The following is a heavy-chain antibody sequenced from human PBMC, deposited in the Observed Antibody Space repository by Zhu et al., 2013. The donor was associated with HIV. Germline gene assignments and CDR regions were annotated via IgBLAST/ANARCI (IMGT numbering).Heavy chain of an antibody. Sequence: QDQLVQSGAAVEELGATLRVSCRASGDTLRNSDVHWVRQAPGQGLEWMGWMNTNSGNSGYHPRFQDKITMTWDTFTTTAYLEVTSLTSADTAVYYCARDDNSGPDYWGQGTLVTVSS. J-gene: IGHJ4*02. CDR1: GDTLRNSD. CDR3: ARDDNSGPDY. D-gene: IGHD6-19*01. CDR2: MNTNSGNS. V-gene: IGHV1-8*01.